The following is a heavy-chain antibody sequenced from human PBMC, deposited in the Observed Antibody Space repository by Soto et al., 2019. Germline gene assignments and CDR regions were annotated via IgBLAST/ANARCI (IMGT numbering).Heavy chain of an antibody. CDR3: ARGGTSGWLKGSYDV. CDR2: IIPMFGIP. D-gene: IGHD6-13*01. CDR1: GGTLNKHA. Sequence: QVQLFQSGAEVKKPGSSVKVSCKASGGTLNKHAITWVRRAPGQGLEWLGGIIPMFGIPNYPQKYQGRVTLTADDSKNTSPMELHSLTSDDPAVYYCARGGTSGWLKGSYDVWGQGTMVTVSS. V-gene: IGHV1-69*01. J-gene: IGHJ3*01.